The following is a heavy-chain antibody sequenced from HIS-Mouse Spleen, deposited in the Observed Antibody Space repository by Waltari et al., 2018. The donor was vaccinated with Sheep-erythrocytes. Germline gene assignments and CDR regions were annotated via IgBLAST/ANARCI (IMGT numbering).Heavy chain of an antibody. D-gene: IGHD3-16*01. V-gene: IGHV1-24*01. CDR1: GYTLTELS. CDR2: FDPEDGET. J-gene: IGHJ6*02. CDR3: ATGHLRRALGYYYYYGMDV. Sequence: QVQLVQSGAEVKKPGASVKVSCKVSGYTLTELSMHWVRQAPGKGLEWMGGFDPEDGETIYAQKFQGRVTMTEETSTDTAYMELSSLRSEDTAVYYCATGHLRRALGYYYYYGMDVWGQGTTVTVSS.